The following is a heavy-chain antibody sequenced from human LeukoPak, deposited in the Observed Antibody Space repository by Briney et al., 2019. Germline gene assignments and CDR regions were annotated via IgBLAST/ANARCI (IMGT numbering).Heavy chain of an antibody. CDR3: ARGGDYGANWFDP. CDR2: INSDGSST. J-gene: IGHJ5*02. D-gene: IGHD4-17*01. V-gene: IGHV3-74*01. Sequence: PGGSLRLSCAASGFTFSSYWMHWVRQAPGKGLVWVSRINSDGSSTSYADFVKGRFTISRDNAKNTLYLQMNSLRAEDTAVYYCARGGDYGANWFDPWGQGTLVTVSS. CDR1: GFTFSSYW.